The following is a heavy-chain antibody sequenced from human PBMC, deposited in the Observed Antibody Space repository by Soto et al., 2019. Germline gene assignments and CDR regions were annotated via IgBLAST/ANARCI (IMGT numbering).Heavy chain of an antibody. CDR2: INPNNGDT. V-gene: IGHV1-2*02. J-gene: IGHJ6*02. CDR1: GYTFTDYY. Sequence: GASVKVSCKASGYTFTDYYLHWVRQAPGQGLECMGWINPNNGDTNYAQKFQGRVTMTRDTSISTAYMEVSRLRSDDTAVYYCAKDLVSVVVPAAILAYYYGMDVWGQGTTVTVSS. CDR3: AKDLVSVVVPAAILAYYYGMDV. D-gene: IGHD2-2*02.